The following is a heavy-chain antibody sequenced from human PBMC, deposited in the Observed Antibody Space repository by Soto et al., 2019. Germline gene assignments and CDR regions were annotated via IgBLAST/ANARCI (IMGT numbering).Heavy chain of an antibody. V-gene: IGHV4-59*01. CDR1: GDSMNGYY. CDR3: ARARNYYGSGTSTVAFDY. J-gene: IGHJ4*02. Sequence: SETLSLTCTVSGDSMNGYYWNWMRQPPGKGLEWIAYIFYTGSTNYNPSLKSRVTILLDTSKNQFSLRLTSVTAADTAVYYCARARNYYGSGTSTVAFDYWGQGTPVTVSS. CDR2: IFYTGST. D-gene: IGHD3-10*01.